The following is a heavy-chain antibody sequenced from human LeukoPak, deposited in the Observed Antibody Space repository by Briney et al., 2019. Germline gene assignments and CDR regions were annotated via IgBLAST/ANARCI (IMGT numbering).Heavy chain of an antibody. Sequence: PGGSLRLSCAASGFTFSSYAMHWVRQAPGKGLEWVAVISYDGSNKYYADSVKGRFTISRDNSKNTLYLQMNSLRAEDTAVYYCARDRSTVVVTAIQYWGQGTLVTVSS. D-gene: IGHD2-21*02. CDR1: GFTFSSYA. J-gene: IGHJ4*02. CDR3: ARDRSTVVVTAIQY. V-gene: IGHV3-30*04. CDR2: ISYDGSNK.